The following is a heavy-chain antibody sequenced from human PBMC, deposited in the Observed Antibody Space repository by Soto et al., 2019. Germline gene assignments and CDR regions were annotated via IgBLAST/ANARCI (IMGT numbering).Heavy chain of an antibody. D-gene: IGHD3-22*01. CDR3: AKGSRDSSGYVSYDY. V-gene: IGHV3-30*18. Sequence: QVQLVESGGGVVQPGRSLRLSCAASGFTFSSYGMHWVRQAPGKGLEWVAVISYDGSNKYYADSVKGRFTISRDNSKNTLYLQMNSLRAEDTAVYYCAKGSRDSSGYVSYDYWGQETLVTVSS. CDR1: GFTFSSYG. CDR2: ISYDGSNK. J-gene: IGHJ4*02.